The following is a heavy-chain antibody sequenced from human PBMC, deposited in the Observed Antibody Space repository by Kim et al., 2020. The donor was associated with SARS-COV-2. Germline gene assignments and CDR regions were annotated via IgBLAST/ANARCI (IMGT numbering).Heavy chain of an antibody. CDR3: ARWIQLWYYFDY. CDR2: ISSSSSYT. J-gene: IGHJ4*02. CDR1: GFTFSDYY. Sequence: GGSLRLSCAASGFTFSDYYMSWIRQAPGKGLEWVSYISSSSSYTNYADSVKGRFTISRDNAKNSLYLQMNSLRAEDTAVYYCARWIQLWYYFDYWGQGTLVTVSS. D-gene: IGHD5-18*01. V-gene: IGHV3-11*06.